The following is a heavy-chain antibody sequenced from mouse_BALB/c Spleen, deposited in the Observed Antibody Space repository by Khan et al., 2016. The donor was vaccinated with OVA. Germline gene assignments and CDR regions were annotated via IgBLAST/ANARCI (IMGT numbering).Heavy chain of an antibody. Sequence: VHLNYSLPFLFQPSQSLSITFTFSCFSLTNNSLHWVRQSPGKGLEWLGVIWSGGSADYNAAFISRLSITKDNSKSQVFFEMNSLQPNDTAIYYCARRGGLGRWYAMDYWGQGTSVTVSS. D-gene: IGHD4-1*01. CDR2: IWSGGSA. CDR3: ARRGGLGRWYAMDY. V-gene: IGHV2-2*02. J-gene: IGHJ4*01. CDR1: CFSLTNNS.